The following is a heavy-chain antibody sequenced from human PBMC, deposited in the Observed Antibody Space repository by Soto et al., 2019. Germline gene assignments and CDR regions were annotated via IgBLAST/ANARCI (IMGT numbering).Heavy chain of an antibody. CDR2: ISAYNGNT. Sequence: QVQLVQSGAEVKKPGASVKVSCKASGYTFTSYGISWVRQAPGQGLEWMGWISAYNGNTNYAQKLQGRVTMTTDTSTSTAYMELRSLRSDDTAVYYCARTADIVLVPAANAFDIWGQGTMFTVSS. CDR1: GYTFTSYG. D-gene: IGHD2-2*01. J-gene: IGHJ3*02. V-gene: IGHV1-18*01. CDR3: ARTADIVLVPAANAFDI.